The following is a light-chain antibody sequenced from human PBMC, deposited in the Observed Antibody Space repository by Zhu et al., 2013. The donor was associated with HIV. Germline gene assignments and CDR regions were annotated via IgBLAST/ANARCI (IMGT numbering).Light chain of an antibody. V-gene: IGKV1-5*01. CDR1: QSISDW. J-gene: IGKJ4*01. CDR2: DAS. CDR3: QQSHSPPLT. Sequence: DIQMTQSPSTLSASVGDRVTITCRASQSISDWLAWYQQKPGKAPKVLIYDASSLKTGVPSRFSGSGSGTEFTLTISSLQPEDFATYYCQQSHSPPLTFGGGTNVEV.